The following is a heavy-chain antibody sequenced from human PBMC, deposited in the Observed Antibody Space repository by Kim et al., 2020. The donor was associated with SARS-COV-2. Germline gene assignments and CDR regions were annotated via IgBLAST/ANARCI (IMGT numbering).Heavy chain of an antibody. CDR2: ISGTGTIT. CDR3: VRENSWAFDI. D-gene: IGHD3-16*01. J-gene: IGHJ3*02. CDR1: GFTLSLYS. Sequence: GGSLRLSCATSGFTLSLYSMNWVRQSPGKGLEWVSHISGTGTITKHADSVRGRFTLSRDNAKNSLFLQMNGLRAEDTAVYSCVRENSWAFDIWGQGTMVTVSS. V-gene: IGHV3-48*04.